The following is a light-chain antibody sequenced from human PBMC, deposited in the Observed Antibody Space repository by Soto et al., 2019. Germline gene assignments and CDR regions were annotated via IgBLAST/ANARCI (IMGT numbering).Light chain of an antibody. CDR2: DAS. Sequence: EIVFAQSPGTPTLSPGERGTLSCRASQTVRNNYLAWYQQKPGQAPRLLIYDASSRATGIPDRFSGGGSGTDFTLTISRLEPEDFAVYYCQQFSSYPLTFGGGTKV. V-gene: IGKV3-20*01. CDR1: QTVRNNY. CDR3: QQFSSYPLT. J-gene: IGKJ4*01.